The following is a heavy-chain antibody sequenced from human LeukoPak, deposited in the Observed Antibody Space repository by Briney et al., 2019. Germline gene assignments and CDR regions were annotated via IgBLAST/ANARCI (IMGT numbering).Heavy chain of an antibody. CDR2: IKSKTDGGTT. D-gene: IGHD1-1*01. V-gene: IGHV3-15*07. J-gene: IGHJ6*02. CDR1: GFTFSNAW. Sequence: NAGGSLRLSCAASGFTFSNAWMNWVRQAPGKGLEWVGRIKSKTDGGTTDYAAPVKGRFTISRDDSKNTLYLQMNSLKTEDTAVYYCTTVLGRGTPYYYGMDVWGQGTTVTVSS. CDR3: TTVLGRGTPYYYGMDV.